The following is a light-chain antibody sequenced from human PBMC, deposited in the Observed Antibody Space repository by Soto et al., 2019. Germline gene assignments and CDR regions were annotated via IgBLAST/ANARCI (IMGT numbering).Light chain of an antibody. V-gene: IGKV2-30*01. J-gene: IGKJ4*01. CDR3: MQATHWPLT. Sequence: EVVLTQSPLSLPVTVGQPATVSCRSSQSLLFXNXXXXLTWSHQRPGQPPRRLISEVSNRESGVTDRFSVSGSGTDFTLRISRMEAEDVGLFYCMQATHWPLTFGGGTRVEIK. CDR1: QSLLFXNXXXX. CDR2: EVS.